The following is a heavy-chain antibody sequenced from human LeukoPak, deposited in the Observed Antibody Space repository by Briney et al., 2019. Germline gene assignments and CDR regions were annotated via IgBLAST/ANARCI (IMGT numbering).Heavy chain of an antibody. D-gene: IGHD3-16*01. V-gene: IGHV1-2*06. CDR1: GYTFTASY. CDR2: INPSSGVT. CDR3: ARIGGAHNFDY. J-gene: IGHJ4*02. Sequence: GASVTVSCKASGYTFTASYMHWVRQAPGQGLEWVGRINPSSGVTDYAQKFQGRVTMTRDTAITTAYMELTSLRSDDTAVYYCARIGGAHNFDYWGQGTLVTVSS.